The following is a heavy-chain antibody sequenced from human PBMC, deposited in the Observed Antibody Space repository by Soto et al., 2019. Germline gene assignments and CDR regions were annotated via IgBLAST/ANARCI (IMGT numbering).Heavy chain of an antibody. CDR1: GFTFSSYS. D-gene: IGHD6-13*01. CDR3: ARSGDIYSSSWDFDY. J-gene: IGHJ4*02. V-gene: IGHV3-21*01. Sequence: GGSLRLSCAASGFTFSSYSMNWVRQAPGKGLEWVSSISSSSSYIYYADSVKGRFTISRDNAKNSLYLQMNSLRAEDTAVYYCARSGDIYSSSWDFDYWGQGTLVTVSS. CDR2: ISSSSSYI.